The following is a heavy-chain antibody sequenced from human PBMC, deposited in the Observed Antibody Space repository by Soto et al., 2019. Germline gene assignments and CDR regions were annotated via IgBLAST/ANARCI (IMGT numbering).Heavy chain of an antibody. V-gene: IGHV1-3*01. Sequence: XXGAXVXXXXAXXXVSXXASGYXFDNYALHWVRQXXXRRLEWMGWIHAGNGYTKYSQSFQGRVXITRXXXXXXXXXDXSSLRSEDTAVYYCARVQYSGYDFKLAFDIWGQGTMVTVSS. D-gene: IGHD5-12*01. CDR3: ARVQYSGYDFKLAFDI. CDR1: GYXFDNYA. CDR2: IHAGNGYT. J-gene: IGHJ3*02.